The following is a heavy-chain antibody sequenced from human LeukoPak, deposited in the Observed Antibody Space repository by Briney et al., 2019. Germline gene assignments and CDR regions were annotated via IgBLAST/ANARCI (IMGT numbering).Heavy chain of an antibody. D-gene: IGHD2-2*02. CDR2: IKSKSERGTT. V-gene: IGHV3-15*01. CDR3: TSNLYCSTSSCYTLDN. CDR1: GFTFSNGW. Sequence: PGGSLRLSCAASGFTFSNGWMSWVRQAPGKGLEWVGRIKSKSERGTTDYAAPAKGRFTISRDGSTNTVYLHMNSLKTEDTAVYFCTSNLYCSTSSCYTLDNWGQGTLVAVSP. J-gene: IGHJ4*02.